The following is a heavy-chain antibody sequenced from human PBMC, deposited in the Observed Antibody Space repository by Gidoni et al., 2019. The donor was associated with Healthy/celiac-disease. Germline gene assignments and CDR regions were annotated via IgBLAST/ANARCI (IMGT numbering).Heavy chain of an antibody. D-gene: IGHD6-13*01. CDR2: INHSGST. CDR3: ARLPGIAAAGRDY. J-gene: IGHJ4*02. CDR1: GGSFSGYY. Sequence: QVQLQQWGAGLMKPSETLSITCAVYGGSFSGYYWSWIRQPPGKGLEWIGEINHSGSTNYNPSLKSRVTISVDTSKNQFSLKLSSVTAADTAVYYCARLPGIAAAGRDYWGQGTLVTVSS. V-gene: IGHV4-34*01.